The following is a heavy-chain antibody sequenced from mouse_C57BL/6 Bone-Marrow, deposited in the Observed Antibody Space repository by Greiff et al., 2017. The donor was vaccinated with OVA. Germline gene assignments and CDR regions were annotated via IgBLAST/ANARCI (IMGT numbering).Heavy chain of an antibody. Sequence: QVQLQQSGAELVRPGASVTLSCKASGYTFTDYEMHWVKQTPVHGLEWIGAIDPETGGTAYNQKFKGKAILTADKSSSTAYMELRSLTSEDSAVYYCTRGIYYGSVYYAMDYWGQGTSVTVSS. CDR1: GYTFTDYE. CDR2: IDPETGGT. V-gene: IGHV1-15*01. D-gene: IGHD1-1*01. J-gene: IGHJ4*01. CDR3: TRGIYYGSVYYAMDY.